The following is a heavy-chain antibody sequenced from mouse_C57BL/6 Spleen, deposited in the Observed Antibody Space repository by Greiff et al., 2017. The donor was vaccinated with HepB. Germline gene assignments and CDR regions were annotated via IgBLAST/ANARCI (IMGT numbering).Heavy chain of an antibody. CDR2: IRLKSDNYAT. V-gene: IGHV6-3*01. Sequence: EVQLVESGGGLVQPGGSMKLSCVASGFTFSNYWMNWVRQSPEKGLEWVAQIRLKSDNYATHYAESVKGRFTISRDDSKSSVYLQMNNLRAEDTGIYYCTGGVLGRGFAYWGQGTLVTVSA. J-gene: IGHJ3*01. CDR1: GFTFSNYW. CDR3: TGGVLGRGFAY. D-gene: IGHD4-1*01.